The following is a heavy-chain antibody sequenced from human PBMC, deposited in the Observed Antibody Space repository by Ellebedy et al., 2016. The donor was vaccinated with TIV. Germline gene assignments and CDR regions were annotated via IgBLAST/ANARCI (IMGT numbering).Heavy chain of an antibody. J-gene: IGHJ4*02. V-gene: IGHV1-2*02. Sequence: AASVKVSCKASGYTFTGYYTHWVRQAPGQGLEWMGWVNPSSGGTKYAQTFEGRVTMTSDTSISTGYMELSRLTSDDTATYYCSINRAGSSADYWGQGTLVTVSS. D-gene: IGHD3-10*01. CDR3: SINRAGSSADY. CDR1: GYTFTGYY. CDR2: VNPSSGGT.